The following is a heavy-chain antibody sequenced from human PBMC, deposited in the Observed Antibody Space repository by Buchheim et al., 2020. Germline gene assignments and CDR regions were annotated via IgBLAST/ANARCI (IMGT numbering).Heavy chain of an antibody. CDR1: GYTFASSD. CDR2: VNGHSGNT. Sequence: QVQLVQSGAEVKKPGASVKVSCKASGYTFASSDINWVRQAPGQGLEWMGWVNGHSGNTGYAQQFQGRVTMTRNIPIRTAYMELNNLTFEDTAVYFCARSIAVAGMVASWGQGT. D-gene: IGHD6-19*01. V-gene: IGHV1-8*01. CDR3: ARSIAVAGMVAS. J-gene: IGHJ4*02.